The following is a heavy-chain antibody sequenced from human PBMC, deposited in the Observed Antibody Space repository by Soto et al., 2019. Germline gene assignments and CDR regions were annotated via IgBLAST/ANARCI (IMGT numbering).Heavy chain of an antibody. V-gene: IGHV3-11*06. CDR3: ARTAGDNDIVVVPAAKHYYYGMDV. Sequence: GGSLRLSCAASGFTFSDYYMSWIRQAPGKGLEWVSYISSSSSYTNYADSVKGRFTISRDNAKNSLYLQMNSLRAEDTAVYYCARTAGDNDIVVVPAAKHYYYGMDVWGQGTTVTVSS. CDR2: ISSSSSYT. CDR1: GFTFSDYY. J-gene: IGHJ6*02. D-gene: IGHD2-2*01.